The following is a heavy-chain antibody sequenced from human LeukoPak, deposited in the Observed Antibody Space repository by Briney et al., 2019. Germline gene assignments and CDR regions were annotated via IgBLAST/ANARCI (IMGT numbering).Heavy chain of an antibody. D-gene: IGHD3-16*01. CDR1: GFTFSSYA. J-gene: IGHJ4*02. CDR3: ARDMPFGGY. CDR2: ISGSGGST. V-gene: IGHV3-23*01. Sequence: HPGGSLRLSCAASGFTFSSYAMSWVRQAPGKGLEWVSAISGSGGSTYYADSVKGRFTISRDNAKNSLYLQMNSLRAEDTAVYYCARDMPFGGYWGQGTLVTVSS.